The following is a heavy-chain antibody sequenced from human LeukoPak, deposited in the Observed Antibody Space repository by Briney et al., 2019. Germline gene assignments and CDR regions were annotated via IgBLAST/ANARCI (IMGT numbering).Heavy chain of an antibody. V-gene: IGHV1-8*01. Sequence: ASVKVSCKASGYTFTSYDINWVRQATGQGLEWMGWMNPNSGNTGYAQKFQGRVTMTTDTPTSTAYMELRSLRSDDTAVYYCAREGSPGELGDYWGQGTLVTVSS. CDR2: MNPNSGNT. CDR1: GYTFTSYD. D-gene: IGHD1-26*01. CDR3: AREGSPGELGDY. J-gene: IGHJ4*02.